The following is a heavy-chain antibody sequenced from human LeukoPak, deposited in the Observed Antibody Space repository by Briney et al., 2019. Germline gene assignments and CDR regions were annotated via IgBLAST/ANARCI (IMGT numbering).Heavy chain of an antibody. CDR3: AREDDTGRYMGDDAFDI. J-gene: IGHJ3*02. V-gene: IGHV1-69*06. D-gene: IGHD1-26*01. Sequence: SVKVSCKASGHTFTGYYMHWVRQAPGQGLEWMGGIIPMSDTANYPQKFRGRLTITADIPTSTVYMELSSLRSEDTAVYYCAREDDTGRYMGDDAFDIWGQGTMVTVSS. CDR1: GHTFTGYY. CDR2: IIPMSDTA.